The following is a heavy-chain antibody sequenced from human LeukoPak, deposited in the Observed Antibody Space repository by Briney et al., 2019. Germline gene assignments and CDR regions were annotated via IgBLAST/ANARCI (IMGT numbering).Heavy chain of an antibody. V-gene: IGHV3-23*01. CDR1: GFSFNSYA. CDR3: AKDRVSGDGYNSLDY. J-gene: IGHJ4*02. Sequence: PGGSLRLSCAASGFSFNSYAMNWVRQVPGKGLEWVSDITGPADVTTYADSVEGRFTISRDNSKNTVFLQMDSLRAEDTAVYYCAKDRVSGDGYNSLDYWGQGTLVTVSS. CDR2: ITGPADVT. D-gene: IGHD5-24*01.